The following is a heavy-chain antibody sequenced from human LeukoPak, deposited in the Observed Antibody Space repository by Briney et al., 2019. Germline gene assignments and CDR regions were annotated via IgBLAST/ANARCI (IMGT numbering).Heavy chain of an antibody. Sequence: GGSLRLSCAVSGFTFTNAWMNWVRQAPGKGLEWVGRIKNKTDDGTTDYAAPVKGRFTISRDDSKNTLYLQMNSLKSEDTAVYYCTTDWTRSSWPFDYWGQGTLVTVSS. CDR1: GFTFTNAW. CDR3: TTDWTRSSWPFDY. V-gene: IGHV3-15*01. CDR2: IKNKTDDGTT. D-gene: IGHD6-13*01. J-gene: IGHJ4*02.